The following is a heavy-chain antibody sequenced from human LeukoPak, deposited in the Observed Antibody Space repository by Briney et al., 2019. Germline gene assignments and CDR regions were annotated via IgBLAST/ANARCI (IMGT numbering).Heavy chain of an antibody. J-gene: IGHJ4*02. Sequence: PGGSLRLSCAASGFTVSSNYMSWVRQARGKGLEWVSLIYSGGNTYYADSVKGRFTISRDNSKNTLYLQMNSLRAEDTAVYYCARNDVVLPDYWGQGTLVTVSS. CDR3: ARNDVVLPDY. CDR2: IYSGGNT. D-gene: IGHD1-1*01. V-gene: IGHV3-53*01. CDR1: GFTVSSNY.